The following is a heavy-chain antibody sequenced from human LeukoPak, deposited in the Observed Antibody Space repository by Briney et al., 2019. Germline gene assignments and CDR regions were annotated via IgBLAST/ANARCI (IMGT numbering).Heavy chain of an antibody. CDR3: ARDHDQYSGSYHYVNWFDP. CDR1: AGSTRGYY. J-gene: IGHJ5*02. V-gene: IGHV4-59*12. CDR2: IYYSGST. Sequence: SETLSLTCIVSAGSTRGYYWSWIRQPPGKGLEWIGYIYYSGSTYYNPSLKSRVTISVDTSKNQFSLKLSSVTAADTAVYYCARDHDQYSGSYHYVNWFDPWGQGTLVTVSS. D-gene: IGHD1-26*01.